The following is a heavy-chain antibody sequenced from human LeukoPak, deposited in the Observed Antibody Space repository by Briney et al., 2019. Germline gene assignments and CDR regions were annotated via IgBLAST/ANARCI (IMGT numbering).Heavy chain of an antibody. J-gene: IGHJ6*03. V-gene: IGHV1-24*01. D-gene: IGHD3-10*01. CDR1: GYILTELS. Sequence: SVKVSCKVSGYILTELSMHWVRQAPGKGLEWMGSFDREDGETLYAQKFQGRVTMTEDTSTDTAYMELSSLRSEDTAVYYCATRGIGPDLILSTYYYMDVWGKGTTVTISS. CDR3: ATRGIGPDLILSTYYYMDV. CDR2: FDREDGET.